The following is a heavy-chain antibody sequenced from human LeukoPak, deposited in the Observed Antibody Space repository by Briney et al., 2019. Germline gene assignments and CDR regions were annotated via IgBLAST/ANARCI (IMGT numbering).Heavy chain of an antibody. D-gene: IGHD3-22*01. V-gene: IGHV3-43*02. CDR3: AKVLGYYDSSGYYQEGGFDY. CDR2: ISGDGGST. Sequence: SGGSLRLSCAASGPTFDDYAMHWVRQAPGKGLEWVSLISGDGGSTYYADSVKGRFTISRDNSKNSLYLQMNSLRTEDTALYYCAKVLGYYDSSGYYQEGGFDYWGQGALVTVSS. CDR1: GPTFDDYA. J-gene: IGHJ4*02.